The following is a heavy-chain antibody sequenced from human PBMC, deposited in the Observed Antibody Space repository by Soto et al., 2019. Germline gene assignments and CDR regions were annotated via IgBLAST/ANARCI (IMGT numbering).Heavy chain of an antibody. CDR1: GASITSGGHY. D-gene: IGHD3-22*01. J-gene: IGHJ4*02. CDR3: VRDDGALAITH. CDR2: IYSSGGT. Sequence: QVQLQESGPGLLRPSETLSLTCTVSGASITSGGHYWSWIRQYPGKGLEWIAYIYSSGGTYFNPSLKSRVTISADTSKYQFSLKLSSVSAADTAVYYCVRDDGALAITHWGQGTLVTVSS. V-gene: IGHV4-31*03.